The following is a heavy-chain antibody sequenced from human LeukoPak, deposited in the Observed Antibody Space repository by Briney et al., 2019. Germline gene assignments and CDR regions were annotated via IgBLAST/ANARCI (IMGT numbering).Heavy chain of an antibody. Sequence: GGALRLSCTASGFTFSSYWMSWVRQAPGKGLEWLANIKHDGSEKYYVDSVKGRCTISRDNAKNSLYLQMNSLRAEDTAVYYCAELGITMIGGVWGKGTTVTISS. J-gene: IGHJ6*04. CDR3: AELGITMIGGV. V-gene: IGHV3-7*01. CDR2: IKHDGSEK. D-gene: IGHD3-10*02. CDR1: GFTFSSYW.